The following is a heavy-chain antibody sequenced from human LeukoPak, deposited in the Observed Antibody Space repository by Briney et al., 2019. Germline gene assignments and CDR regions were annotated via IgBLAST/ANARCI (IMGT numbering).Heavy chain of an antibody. V-gene: IGHV3-48*04. CDR3: ARVYDSSGYYCFDY. D-gene: IGHD3-22*01. CDR1: GFTFSTYS. J-gene: IGHJ4*02. CDR2: ISSSSSTM. Sequence: GGSLRLSCVASGFTFSTYSMNWVRQAPGKGLEWVSDISSSSSTMYYADSVKGRFTISRDNAKNSLYLQMNSLRAEGTAVYYCARVYDSSGYYCFDYWGQGTLVTVSS.